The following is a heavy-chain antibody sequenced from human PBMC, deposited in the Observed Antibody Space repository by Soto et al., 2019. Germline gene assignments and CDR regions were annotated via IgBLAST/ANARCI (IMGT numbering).Heavy chain of an antibody. Sequence: SETLSLTCTVSGGSISSYYWSWIRQPPGKGLEWIGYIYYSGSTNYNPSLKSRVTISVDTSKNQFSLKLSSVTAADTAVYYCARYCSGGSYYLDPWGQGTLVTVSS. V-gene: IGHV4-59*01. CDR2: IYYSGST. CDR1: GGSISSYY. CDR3: ARYCSGGSYYLDP. J-gene: IGHJ5*02. D-gene: IGHD2-15*01.